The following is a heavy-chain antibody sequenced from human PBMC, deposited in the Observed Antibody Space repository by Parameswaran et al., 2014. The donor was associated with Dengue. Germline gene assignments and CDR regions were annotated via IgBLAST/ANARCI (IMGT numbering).Heavy chain of an antibody. Sequence: WVRQAPGQGLEWMGWINPNSGGTNYAQKFQGRVTMTRDTSISTAYMELSRLRSDDTAVYYCARRGSSSYNWFDPWGQGTLVTVSS. V-gene: IGHV1-2*02. D-gene: IGHD6-13*01. CDR2: INPNSGGT. CDR3: ARRGSSSYNWFDP. J-gene: IGHJ5*02.